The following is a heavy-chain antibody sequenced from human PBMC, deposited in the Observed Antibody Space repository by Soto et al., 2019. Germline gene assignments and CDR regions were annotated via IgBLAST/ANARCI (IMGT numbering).Heavy chain of an antibody. V-gene: IGHV3-30*18. J-gene: IGHJ4*02. CDR1: GFTFRNYG. CDR3: AKDIGTSTSTALSSFAIDY. D-gene: IGHD6-6*01. Sequence: QVQLVESGGGVVQSGRSLRLSCAVSGFTFRNYGMHWVRQAPGKGLQWVADISYDGTNKYYADSVKGRFTISRDNSKNTLYLQMDSLRSEDTAVYYCAKDIGTSTSTALSSFAIDYWGQGTLVTVSS. CDR2: ISYDGTNK.